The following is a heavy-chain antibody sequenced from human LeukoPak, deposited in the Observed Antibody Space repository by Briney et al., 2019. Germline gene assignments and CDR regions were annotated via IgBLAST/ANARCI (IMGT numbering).Heavy chain of an antibody. CDR3: APQQAYSPYNWFDP. V-gene: IGHV3-74*03. D-gene: IGHD5-12*01. CDR1: GFTITNYW. J-gene: IGHJ5*02. Sequence: PGGSLRLSCVGSGFTITNYWMHWVRQAPGTGLVWVSRIHPDGSITTYADSVKGRFTISRDNAKNTLYLQMNSLRAEDTAVYYCAPQQAYSPYNWFDPWGQGTLVTVSS. CDR2: IHPDGSIT.